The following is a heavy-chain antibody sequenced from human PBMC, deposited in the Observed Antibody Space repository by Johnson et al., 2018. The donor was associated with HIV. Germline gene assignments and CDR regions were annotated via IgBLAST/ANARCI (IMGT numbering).Heavy chain of an antibody. D-gene: IGHD6-13*01. CDR3: ARDRGGVAAAKGDHDAFDI. CDR2: ISSSGTAI. Sequence: QVQLMESGGGLAKPGGSLRLSCAASGFTFSDYYMSWIRQAPGKGLEWISYISSSGTAIYYADSVKCRFTISRDNAKNSLYLQMNSLRAEDTAVYYCARDRGGVAAAKGDHDAFDIWGQGTMVTVSS. V-gene: IGHV3-11*04. CDR1: GFTFSDYY. J-gene: IGHJ3*02.